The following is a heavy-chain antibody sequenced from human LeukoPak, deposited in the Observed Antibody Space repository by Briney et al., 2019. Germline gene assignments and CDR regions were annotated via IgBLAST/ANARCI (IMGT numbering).Heavy chain of an antibody. V-gene: IGHV3-7*03. CDR3: ASVVGATRNYYYGMDV. CDR2: IKQDGSEK. D-gene: IGHD1-26*01. CDR1: GFVFKNFA. Sequence: GGSLRLSCVASGFVFKNFAMHWVRQAPGKGLEWVANIKQDGSEKYYVDSVKGRFTISRDNAKNSLYLQMNSLRAEDTAVYYCASVVGATRNYYYGMDVWGQGTTVTVSS. J-gene: IGHJ6*02.